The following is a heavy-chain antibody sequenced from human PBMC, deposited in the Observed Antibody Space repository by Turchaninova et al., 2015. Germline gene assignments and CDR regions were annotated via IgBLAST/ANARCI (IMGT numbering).Heavy chain of an antibody. CDR1: GFTFSSYT. CDR3: ATGGYLWRWLEVPPTDY. CDR2: VTASGRTR. D-gene: IGHD5-24*01. Sequence: EVQLVESGGGLVQPGGSLRLSCAASGFTFSSYTMKWVRQAPGKGVGGGSGVTASGRTRMNAEAVQGRFTISIDNAENSLYLHMNHLRAEDTAVYSCATGGYLWRWLEVPPTDYWGQGTLVTVSS. J-gene: IGHJ4*02. V-gene: IGHV3-48*04.